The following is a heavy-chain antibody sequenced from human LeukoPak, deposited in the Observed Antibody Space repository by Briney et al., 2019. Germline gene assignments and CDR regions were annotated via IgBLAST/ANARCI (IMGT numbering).Heavy chain of an antibody. CDR1: GFTFSSYA. D-gene: IGHD4-17*01. CDR2: ISGSGGST. V-gene: IGHV3-23*01. CDR3: AKEGLQDYGDFEYSQH. Sequence: GGSLRLSCAASGFTFSSYAMSWVRQAPGKGLEWVSAISGSGGSTYYADSVKGRFTISRDNSKNTLYLQMNSLRAEDTAVYYCAKEGLQDYGDFEYSQHWGQGTLVTVSS. J-gene: IGHJ1*01.